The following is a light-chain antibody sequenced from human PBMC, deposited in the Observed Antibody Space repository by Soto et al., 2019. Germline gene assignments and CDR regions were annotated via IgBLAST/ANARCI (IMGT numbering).Light chain of an antibody. J-gene: IGLJ2*01. CDR3: SSHAGSINVV. CDR1: SSDVGGYNY. CDR2: EVT. Sequence: QSALTQPPSASGSPGQSVTISCTGTSSDVGGYNYVSWYQQHPGKAPKLVIYEVTKRPSGVPDRLSGSRSGNTASLTVSGLQAEDEADYYCSSHAGSINVVFGGGTKLTVL. V-gene: IGLV2-8*01.